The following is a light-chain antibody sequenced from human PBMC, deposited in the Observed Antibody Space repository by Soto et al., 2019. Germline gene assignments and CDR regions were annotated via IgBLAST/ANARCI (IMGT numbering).Light chain of an antibody. V-gene: IGLV2-14*01. CDR3: SSYTSSSRV. J-gene: IGLJ3*02. CDR1: SSDVGGYNY. Sequence: QSVLTQPASVSGSPGQSITISCTGTSSDVGGYNYVSWYQQHPGKAPKLMIYEVSNRPSGVSNRFSCSKSGNTASLTISGLQAEDEADYYCSSYTSSSRVFGGGTKLTVL. CDR2: EVS.